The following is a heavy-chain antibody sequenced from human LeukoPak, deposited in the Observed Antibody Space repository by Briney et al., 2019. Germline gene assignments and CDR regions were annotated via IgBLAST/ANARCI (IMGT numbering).Heavy chain of an antibody. D-gene: IGHD3-16*02. CDR1: GYTLTELS. CDR2: IDPEDGQT. Sequence: EASVKVSCKVSGYTLTELSIHWVRQPPGKGLDGMGGIDPEDGQTLYAQKFQGRVTMTEGTSTDTGYMELSSLRSEDTAVYYCSGYVWGNYRDRPFDYWGQGTLVTVSS. V-gene: IGHV1-24*01. J-gene: IGHJ4*02. CDR3: SGYVWGNYRDRPFDY.